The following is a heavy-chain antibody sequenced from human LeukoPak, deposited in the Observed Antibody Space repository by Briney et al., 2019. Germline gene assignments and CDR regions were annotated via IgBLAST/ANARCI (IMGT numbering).Heavy chain of an antibody. V-gene: IGHV3-48*03. J-gene: IGHJ6*04. Sequence: TGGSLRLSCAASGFTFRSFAMNWVRQAPGKELEWVSYISSSGSTIYYADSVKGRFTISRDNAKNSLYLQMNSLRAEDTAVYYCAELGITMIGGVWGKGTTVTISS. CDR2: ISSSGSTI. CDR1: GFTFRSFA. D-gene: IGHD3-10*02. CDR3: AELGITMIGGV.